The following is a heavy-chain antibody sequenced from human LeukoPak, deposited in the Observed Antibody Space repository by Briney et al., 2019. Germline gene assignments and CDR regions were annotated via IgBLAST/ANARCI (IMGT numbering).Heavy chain of an antibody. CDR3: ARTYYDSSGYSGFDY. J-gene: IGHJ4*02. CDR2: MNPNSGNT. CDR1: GYTFTSYD. Sequence: ASVKVSCKASGYTFTSYDINWVRQATGQGLEWMGWMNPNSGNTGYAQKFQGRVTMTSNTSISTAYMELSSLRSEDTAVYYCARTYYDSSGYSGFDYWGQGTLVTVSS. V-gene: IGHV1-8*01. D-gene: IGHD3-22*01.